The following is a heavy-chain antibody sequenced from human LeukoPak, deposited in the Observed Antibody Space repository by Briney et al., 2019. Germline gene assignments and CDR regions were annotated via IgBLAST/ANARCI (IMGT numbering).Heavy chain of an antibody. CDR2: ISNSGSAI. CDR3: ARGSGGDY. J-gene: IGHJ4*02. CDR1: GFTFSSYS. Sequence: GGSLRLSCAASGFTFSSYSMNWARQAPGKGLEWVSYISNSGSAIYYADSVKGRFTISRDNAKNSLYLQMNSLRAEDTAVYFCARGSGGDYWGQGTLVTVSS. V-gene: IGHV3-48*04.